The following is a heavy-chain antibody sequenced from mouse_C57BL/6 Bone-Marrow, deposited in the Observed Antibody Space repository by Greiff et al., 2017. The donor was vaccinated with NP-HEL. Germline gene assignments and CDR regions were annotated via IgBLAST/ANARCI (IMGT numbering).Heavy chain of an antibody. J-gene: IGHJ4*01. V-gene: IGHV1-39*01. D-gene: IGHD1-1*01. CDR2: INPNYGTT. CDR1: GYSFTDYN. Sequence: EVQLQQSGPELVKPGASVKISCKASGYSFTDYNMNWVKQSTGKSLEWIGVINPNYGTTSYNQKFKGKATLTVDQSSSTAYMQLNSLTSEDSAVYYCARWAVVAPKVGAMDYWGQGTSVTVSS. CDR3: ARWAVVAPKVGAMDY.